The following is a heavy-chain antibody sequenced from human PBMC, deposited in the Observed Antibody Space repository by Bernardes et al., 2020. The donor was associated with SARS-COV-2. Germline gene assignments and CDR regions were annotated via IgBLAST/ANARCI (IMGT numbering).Heavy chain of an antibody. V-gene: IGHV3-21*01. D-gene: IGHD3-3*01. CDR1: GFTFSSYS. CDR3: ARDPSYYDFWGEEKYFQH. J-gene: IGHJ1*01. CDR2: ISSSSSYI. Sequence: GGWLRLCCAASGFTFSSYSMNWVRQAPGKGLEWVSSISSSSSYIYYADSVKGRFTISRDNAKNSPYLQMNSLRPEDTAVYYCARDPSYYDFWGEEKYFQHWGQGTLVTVSS.